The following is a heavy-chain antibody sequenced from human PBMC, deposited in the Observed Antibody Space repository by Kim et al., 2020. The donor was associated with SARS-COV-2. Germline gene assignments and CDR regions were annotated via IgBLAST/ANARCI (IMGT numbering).Heavy chain of an antibody. CDR1: GFTFSSYA. J-gene: IGHJ4*02. D-gene: IGHD4-17*01. Sequence: GGSLRLSCAASGFTFSSYAMSWVRQAPGKGLEWVSAISGSGGSTYYADSVKGRFTISRDNSKNTLYLQMNSLRAEDTAVYYCAAPPWSVVTTVTYEDYWGQGTLVTVSS. CDR3: AAPPWSVVTTVTYEDY. V-gene: IGHV3-23*01. CDR2: ISGSGGST.